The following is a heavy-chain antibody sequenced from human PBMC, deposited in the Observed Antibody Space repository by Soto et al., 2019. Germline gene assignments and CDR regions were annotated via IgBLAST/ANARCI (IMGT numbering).Heavy chain of an antibody. CDR2: IYHAGFT. D-gene: IGHD3-10*01. J-gene: IGHJ6*02. CDR3: ASSGFGEHNDYYFALDV. V-gene: IGHV4-4*02. Sequence: QVQLQESGPGLVKPSGTLSLTCAVSGGSIRNNDWWTWVRQPPGKGLEWIGEIYHAGFTNYNPSLKSRVTISLDNSENPFSLNVQSVTAADTAIYSWASSGFGEHNDYYFALDVWGQGTTVTVSS. CDR1: GGSIRNNDW.